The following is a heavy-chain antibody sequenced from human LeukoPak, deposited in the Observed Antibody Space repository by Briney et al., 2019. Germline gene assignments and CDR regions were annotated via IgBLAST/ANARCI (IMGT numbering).Heavy chain of an antibody. CDR1: GGTFISYA. Sequence: GASVKVSCKASGGTFISYAISWVRQAPGQGLEWMGGIIPIFGTANYAQKFQGRVTITADESTSTAYMELSSLRSEDTAVYYCAGQYYYGSGSPNYYYYYGMDVWGQGTTVTVSS. D-gene: IGHD3-10*01. CDR3: AGQYYYGSGSPNYYYYYGMDV. CDR2: IIPIFGTA. J-gene: IGHJ6*02. V-gene: IGHV1-69*13.